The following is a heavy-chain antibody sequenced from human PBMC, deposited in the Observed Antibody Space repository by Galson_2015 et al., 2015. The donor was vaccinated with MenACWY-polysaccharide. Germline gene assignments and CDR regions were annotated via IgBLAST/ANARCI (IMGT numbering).Heavy chain of an antibody. CDR2: VGGSGVTT. J-gene: IGHJ4*02. Sequence: SLRLSCAGSGVTFSSYPMRWIRQAPGKGLEWGSGVGGSGVTTYYADSVKGRCTMSRESSKNMMHMQMNSLRAADTAVYYCANPGLSTRRTSDVDFWGQGTLVTVSS. V-gene: IGHV3-23*01. CDR1: GVTFSSYP. CDR3: ANPGLSTRRTSDVDF. D-gene: IGHD5/OR15-5a*01.